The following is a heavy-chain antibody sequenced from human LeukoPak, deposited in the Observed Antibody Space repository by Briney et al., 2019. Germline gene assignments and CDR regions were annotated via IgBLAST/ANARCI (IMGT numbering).Heavy chain of an antibody. V-gene: IGHV4-30-4*01. J-gene: IGHJ5*02. CDR3: ARPYYYGSGSYSLGWFDP. Sequence: SETLSLTCTVSGGSISSGDYYWSWIRQPPGKGLEWIGYTYYSGSTYYNPSLKNRVSISVDTSKNQFSLNLSSVTAADTAVYYCARPYYYGSGSYSLGWFDPWGQGTLVTVSS. CDR1: GGSISSGDYY. D-gene: IGHD3-10*01. CDR2: TYYSGST.